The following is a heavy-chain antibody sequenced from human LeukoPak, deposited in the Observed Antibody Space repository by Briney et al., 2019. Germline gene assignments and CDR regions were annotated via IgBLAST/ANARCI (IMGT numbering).Heavy chain of an antibody. Sequence: GGSLRLSCAASGFTFSDYYMSWIRQAPGKGLEWVSYISSSGSTIYYADPVKGRFTISRDHAKNSLYLQMNSLRAEDTAVYYCARVGITIFGVVIIGDYFDYWGQGTLVTVSS. CDR1: GFTFSDYY. D-gene: IGHD3-3*01. J-gene: IGHJ4*02. CDR2: ISSSGSTI. V-gene: IGHV3-11*01. CDR3: ARVGITIFGVVIIGDYFDY.